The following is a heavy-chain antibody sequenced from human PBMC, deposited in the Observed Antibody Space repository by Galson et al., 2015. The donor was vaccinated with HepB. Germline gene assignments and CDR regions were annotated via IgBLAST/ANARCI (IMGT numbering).Heavy chain of an antibody. V-gene: IGHV3-33*01. D-gene: IGHD2-2*01. CDR1: GFTHSDHD. J-gene: IGHJ4*02. Sequence: SLRLSCAASGFTHSDHDIHWVRQAPGKGLEWAAVMWYDGTNKYYADSVKGRFTVSRDNSKNTVSLQMSSLRGEDTAVYYCVRERRNCRTTNCPFDYWGQGTLVTVSS. CDR2: MWYDGTNK. CDR3: VRERRNCRTTNCPFDY.